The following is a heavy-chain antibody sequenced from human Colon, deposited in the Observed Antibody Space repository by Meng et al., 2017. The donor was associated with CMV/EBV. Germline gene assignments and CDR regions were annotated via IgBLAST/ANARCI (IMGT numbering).Heavy chain of an antibody. Sequence: SGYTFSSYGISWVRQAPGQGLEWMGWISADHGNTDYAQKFQGRVTMTTDTSTSTASMELRSLRSDDTAVYYCARDRDSSWYYGFGSWGQGTLVTVSS. D-gene: IGHD6-13*01. J-gene: IGHJ4*02. CDR3: ARDRDSSWYYGFGS. CDR1: GYTFSSYG. CDR2: ISADHGNT. V-gene: IGHV1-18*01.